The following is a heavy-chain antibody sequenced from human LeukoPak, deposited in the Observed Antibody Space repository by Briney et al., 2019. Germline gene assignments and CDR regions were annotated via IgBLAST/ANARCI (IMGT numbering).Heavy chain of an antibody. J-gene: IGHJ6*03. CDR3: ARGRPQTYYDFWSDLGFYYYYMDV. Sequence: ASVKVSCKASGYTFTSYYMHWVRPAPGQGLEWMGIINPSGGSTGYAQKFQGRVTITRNTSISTAYMELSSLRSEDTAVYYCARGRPQTYYDFWSDLGFYYYYMDVWGKGTTVTVSS. V-gene: IGHV1-46*01. CDR1: GYTFTSYY. D-gene: IGHD3-3*01. CDR2: INPSGGST.